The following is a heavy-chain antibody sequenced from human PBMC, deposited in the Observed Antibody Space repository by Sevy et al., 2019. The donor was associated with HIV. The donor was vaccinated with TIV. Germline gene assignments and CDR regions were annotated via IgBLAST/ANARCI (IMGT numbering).Heavy chain of an antibody. Sequence: GGSLRLSCAASGFTFSSYSMNWVRQAPGKGPEWVSYISSSSSTIYYADSVKGRFTISRDNAKNSLYLQMNSLRDEDTAVYYCATIGSIFGVVIHPTDAFDIWGQGTMVTVSS. V-gene: IGHV3-48*02. CDR2: ISSSSSTI. CDR3: ATIGSIFGVVIHPTDAFDI. CDR1: GFTFSSYS. D-gene: IGHD3-3*02. J-gene: IGHJ3*02.